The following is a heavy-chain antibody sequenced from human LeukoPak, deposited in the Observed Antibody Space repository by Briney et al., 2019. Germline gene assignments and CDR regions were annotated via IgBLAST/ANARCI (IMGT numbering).Heavy chain of an antibody. CDR2: IYTSGST. D-gene: IGHD6-13*01. J-gene: IGHJ5*02. V-gene: IGHV4-61*02. CDR1: GGSISSGSYY. Sequence: PSETLFLTCTVSGGSISSGSYYWSWIRQPAGKGLEWIGRIYTSGSTNYNPSLKSRVTISVDTSKNQFSLKLSSVTAADTAVYYCARGTSSWYAYNWFDPWGQGTLVTVSS. CDR3: ARGTSSWYAYNWFDP.